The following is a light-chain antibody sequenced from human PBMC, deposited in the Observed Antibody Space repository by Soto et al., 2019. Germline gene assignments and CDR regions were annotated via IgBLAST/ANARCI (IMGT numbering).Light chain of an antibody. CDR2: AAS. V-gene: IGKV1-9*01. CDR3: QQLTSYPRLT. J-gene: IGKJ4*01. Sequence: TQLTQSPSCLSAPVGDRVTITCRASQGISSYLAWYQQKPGKAPKLLIYAASTLQSGVPSRFSGSGSGTDFTLTISSLQPEDFATYYCQQLTSYPRLTFGGGTKVDI. CDR1: QGISSY.